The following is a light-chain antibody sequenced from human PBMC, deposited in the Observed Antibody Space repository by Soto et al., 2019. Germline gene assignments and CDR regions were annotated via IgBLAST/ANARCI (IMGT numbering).Light chain of an antibody. J-gene: IGKJ1*01. CDR2: KAS. V-gene: IGKV1-5*03. CDR1: QSISKY. Sequence: DSQMTQSPSSLSASVGDRVTITCRASQSISKYLIWYQQKPGKAPKLLIYKASTLKSGVPSRFSGSGSGTEFTLTISSLQPDDFATYYCQHYNSYSEPFGQGTKVDIK. CDR3: QHYNSYSEP.